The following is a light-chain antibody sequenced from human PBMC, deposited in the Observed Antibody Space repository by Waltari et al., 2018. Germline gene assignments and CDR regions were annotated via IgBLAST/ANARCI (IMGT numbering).Light chain of an antibody. CDR2: AAS. CDR1: QGISIY. Sequence: DIQLTQSPSFLSASVGDRVTITCRASQGISIYLAWYQQKPGKAPKLLIYAASILQNGVASRFSGSVSGTEFTLTISSLQPEDFATYSCQQLNSYPLFTFGPGTKVDIK. CDR3: QQLNSYPLFT. J-gene: IGKJ3*01. V-gene: IGKV1-9*01.